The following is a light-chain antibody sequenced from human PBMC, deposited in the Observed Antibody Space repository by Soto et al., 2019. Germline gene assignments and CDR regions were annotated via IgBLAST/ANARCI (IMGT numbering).Light chain of an antibody. CDR1: QGISSY. CDR3: QQLYSFPYT. Sequence: DIQLTQSPSFLSASVGDRVTTTCRASQGISSYLAWYQQKPGKAPNLLIYAASTLQSGVPSRFSGTRSGTEFTLTISSLQPEDFATYYCQQLYSFPYTSGQGTKLEIK. V-gene: IGKV1-9*01. CDR2: AAS. J-gene: IGKJ2*01.